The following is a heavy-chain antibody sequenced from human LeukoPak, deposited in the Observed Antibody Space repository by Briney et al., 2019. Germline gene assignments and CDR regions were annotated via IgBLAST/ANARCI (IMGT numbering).Heavy chain of an antibody. D-gene: IGHD5-18*01. J-gene: IGHJ4*02. CDR2: IIPILGIA. CDR3: VGITAMVDY. Sequence: SVRVSCKASGGTFSSYAISWVRQAPGQELEWMGRIIPILGIANYAQKFQGRVTITADKSTSTAYMELSSLRSEDTAVYYCVGITAMVDYWGQGTLVTVSS. CDR1: GGTFSSYA. V-gene: IGHV1-69*04.